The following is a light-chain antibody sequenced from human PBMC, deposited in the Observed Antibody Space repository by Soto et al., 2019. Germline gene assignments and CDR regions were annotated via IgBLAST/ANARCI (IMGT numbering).Light chain of an antibody. J-gene: IGLJ1*01. CDR3: SSYTSSSTHV. CDR2: DVN. CDR1: SSDIGGFTF. V-gene: IGLV2-14*03. Sequence: QSALTQPASVSGSPGQSITISCTGTSSDIGGFTFVSWYQQRPGKVPKLMIFDVNRRPSGVSDRFSGSKSGNTASLTISGLQAEDEGDYYCSSYTSSSTHVFGSGTKLTVL.